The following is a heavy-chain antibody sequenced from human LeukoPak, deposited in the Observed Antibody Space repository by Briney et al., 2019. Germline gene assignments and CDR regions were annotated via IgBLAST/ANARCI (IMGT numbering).Heavy chain of an antibody. V-gene: IGHV4-31*03. D-gene: IGHD3-3*01. CDR3: ARVRDFWSGHGRAYNWFDP. CDR1: GGSISSGGYY. J-gene: IGHJ5*02. Sequence: SETLSLTCTVSGGSISSGGYYWGWIRQHPGKGLEWIGYIYYSGSTYYNPSLKSRVTISVDTSKNQFSLKLSSVTAADTAVYNCARVRDFWSGHGRAYNWFDPWGQGTLVTVSS. CDR2: IYYSGST.